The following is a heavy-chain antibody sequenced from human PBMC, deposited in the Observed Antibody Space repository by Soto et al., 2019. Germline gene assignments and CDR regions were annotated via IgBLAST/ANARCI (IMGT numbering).Heavy chain of an antibody. V-gene: IGHV4-34*01. D-gene: IGHD1-26*01. J-gene: IGHJ6*02. CDR1: GGSFSGYY. CDR3: ARGRERYLYYYYGMDV. Sequence: PWETLSLTCAVYGGSFSGYYWSWIRQPPGKGLEWIGEINHSGSTNYNPSLKSRVTISVDTSKNQFSLKLSPVTAADTAVYYCARGRERYLYYYYGMDVWGQGTTVTVSS. CDR2: INHSGST.